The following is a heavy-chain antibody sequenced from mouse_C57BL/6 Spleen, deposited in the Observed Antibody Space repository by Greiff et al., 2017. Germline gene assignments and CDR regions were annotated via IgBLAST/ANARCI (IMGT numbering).Heavy chain of an antibody. J-gene: IGHJ4*01. D-gene: IGHD1-3*01. CDR2: IHPNSGST. V-gene: IGHV1-64*01. Sequence: VQLQQPGAELVKPGASVKLSCKASGYTFTSYWLHWVKQRPGQGLEWIGMIHPNSGSTNYNEKFKSKATLTVDKSSSTAYMQLSSLTSEDSAVYYCARGRGVVANPLYAMDYWGQGTSVTVSS. CDR1: GYTFTSYW. CDR3: ARGRGVVANPLYAMDY.